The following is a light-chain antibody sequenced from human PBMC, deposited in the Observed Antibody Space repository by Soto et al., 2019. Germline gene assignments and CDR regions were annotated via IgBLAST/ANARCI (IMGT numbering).Light chain of an antibody. CDR1: SGDIGSYNR. Sequence: QSVLTQPASVSGSPGQSITISCTGTSGDIGSYNRVSWYQQHPGKAPKLIIYEVTDRPSGVSNRFSGSKSGNTASLSISGLQAEDEAEYYGSSYTSIHTRACVFGTGTKLTVL. V-gene: IGLV2-14*01. CDR2: EVT. J-gene: IGLJ1*01. CDR3: SSYTSIHTRACV.